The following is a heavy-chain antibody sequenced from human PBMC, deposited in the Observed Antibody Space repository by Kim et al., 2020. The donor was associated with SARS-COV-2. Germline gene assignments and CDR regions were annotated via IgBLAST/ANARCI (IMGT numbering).Heavy chain of an antibody. Sequence: GGSLRLSCAASGFTFSSYEMNWVRQAPGKGLEWLSYISCSGSNVYYVDSVKGRFTISRDNAKNSLYLQMNSLRAEDTAVYYCARDYSNLFDYWFHGTLVPVS. CDR1: GFTFSSYE. CDR2: ISCSGSNV. V-gene: IGHV3-48*03. D-gene: IGHD1-7*01. CDR3: ARDYSNLFDY. J-gene: IGHJ4*01.